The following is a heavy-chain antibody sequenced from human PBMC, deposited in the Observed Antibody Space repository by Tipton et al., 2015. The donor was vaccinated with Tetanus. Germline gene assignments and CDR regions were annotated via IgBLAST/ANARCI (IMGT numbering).Heavy chain of an antibody. D-gene: IGHD3-3*01. V-gene: IGHV4-59*01. CDR2: IYYTGST. Sequence: GLVKPSETLSLICTVSGGSMNSYYWSWIRQPPGKGLEWIGYIYYTGSTNYNPSLKSGVTISLDTSKNQFSLKLTSVSAADTAVYYCARGRTMSGVVAPFDLWGQGTQVTVSS. J-gene: IGHJ4*02. CDR3: ARGRTMSGVVAPFDL. CDR1: GGSMNSYY.